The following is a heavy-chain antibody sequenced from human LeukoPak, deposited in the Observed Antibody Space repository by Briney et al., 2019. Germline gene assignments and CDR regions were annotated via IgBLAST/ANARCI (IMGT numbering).Heavy chain of an antibody. D-gene: IGHD3-16*01. V-gene: IGHV1-2*02. J-gene: IGHJ3*02. CDR1: GYTFTGYY. CDR3: ARTGRGIYAFDI. CDR2: INPNSGGT. Sequence: ASVKVSCKASGYTFTGYYMHWVRQAPGQGLEWMGWINPNSGGTNYAQKFQGRVTMTRDTSISTAYMELSRLRGDDTAAYYCARTGRGIYAFDIWGQGTMVTVSS.